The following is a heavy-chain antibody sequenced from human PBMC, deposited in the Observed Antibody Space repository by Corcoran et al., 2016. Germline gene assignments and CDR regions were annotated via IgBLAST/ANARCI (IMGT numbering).Heavy chain of an antibody. V-gene: IGHV3-30*18. CDR2: ISYDGSNK. Sequence: QVQLVESGGGVVQPGRSLRLSCAASGFTFSSYGMHWVRQAPGKGLEWVAVISYDGSNKYYADSVKGRFTISRDNSKNTLYLQMNSLRAEDTAVYYCAKGGSGVWNTMIEYYFDYWCQGTLVTVSS. J-gene: IGHJ4*02. CDR1: GFTFSSYG. CDR3: AKGGSGVWNTMIEYYFDY. D-gene: IGHD3-22*01.